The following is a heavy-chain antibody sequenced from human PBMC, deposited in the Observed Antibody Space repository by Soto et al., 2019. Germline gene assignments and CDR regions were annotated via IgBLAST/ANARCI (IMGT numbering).Heavy chain of an antibody. CDR1: GFTFSSYA. CDR3: VKSGYCSSTSCYRPFDY. CDR2: ISSNGGST. Sequence: GGSLRLSCSASGFTFSSYAMHWVRQAPGKGLEYVSAISSNGGSTYYADSVKGRFTISKDNSKNTLYLQMSSLRAEDTAVYYCVKSGYCSSTSCYRPFDYWGQGTLVTVSS. D-gene: IGHD2-2*01. V-gene: IGHV3-64D*06. J-gene: IGHJ4*02.